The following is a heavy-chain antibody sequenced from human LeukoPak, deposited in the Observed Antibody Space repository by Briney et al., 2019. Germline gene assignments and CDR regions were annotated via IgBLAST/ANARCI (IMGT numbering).Heavy chain of an antibody. CDR2: VGGNGADT. CDR3: AKRSPTATYYFDC. CDR1: GFTFYSYA. J-gene: IGHJ4*02. Sequence: GGSLRLSCTSSGFTFYSYAMSWVRRAPGNGLEWVSSVGGNGADTYYADSVKGRFTISRDNSKNTLFLQMNSLRADDTAVYYCAKRSPTATYYFDCWGQGTVVTVSS. V-gene: IGHV3-23*01. D-gene: IGHD1-26*01.